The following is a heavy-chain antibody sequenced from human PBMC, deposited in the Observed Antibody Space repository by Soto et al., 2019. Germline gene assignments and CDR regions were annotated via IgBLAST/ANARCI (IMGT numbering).Heavy chain of an antibody. Sequence: HLKESGPGLVKPEETLSLTCTVSGGSISDHYLSWTRQPPGRGLEWIGYGLRHEFVGTNPSLTSRVTISVDTSKKQFSLRLNSVTAADTALYYCVAGQDHAKSASLGQGSMVTVSS. CDR2: GLRHEFV. CDR1: GGSISDHY. CDR3: VAGQDHAKSAS. V-gene: IGHV4-59*11. J-gene: IGHJ5*01.